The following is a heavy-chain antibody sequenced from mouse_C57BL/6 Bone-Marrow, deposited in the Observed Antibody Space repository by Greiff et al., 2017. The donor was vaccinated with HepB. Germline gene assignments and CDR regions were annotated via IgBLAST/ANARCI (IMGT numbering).Heavy chain of an antibody. CDR1: GFTFSSYA. J-gene: IGHJ4*01. CDR3: ARVDYYYGSGYGRNYAMDY. Sequence: EVHLVESGGGLVKPGGSLKLSCAASGFTFSSYAMSWVRQTPEKRLEWVATISDGGSYTYYPDNVKGRFTISRDNAKNNLYLQMSHLTSEDTAMYYCARVDYYYGSGYGRNYAMDYWGQGTSVTVSS. D-gene: IGHD1-1*01. V-gene: IGHV5-4*01. CDR2: ISDGGSYT.